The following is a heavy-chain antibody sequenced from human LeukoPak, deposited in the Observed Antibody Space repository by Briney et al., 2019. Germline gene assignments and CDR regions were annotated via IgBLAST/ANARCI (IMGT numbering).Heavy chain of an antibody. CDR1: GFTFSSYW. CDR2: IYSGGST. Sequence: GGSLRLSCAASGFTFSSYWMNWARQAPGKGLEWVSVIYSGGSTYYADSVKGRFTISRDNSKNTLYLQMNSLRAEDTAVYYCARDRVASGYKGLYYYYGMDVWGQGTTVTVSS. D-gene: IGHD3-22*01. V-gene: IGHV3-53*01. J-gene: IGHJ6*02. CDR3: ARDRVASGYKGLYYYYGMDV.